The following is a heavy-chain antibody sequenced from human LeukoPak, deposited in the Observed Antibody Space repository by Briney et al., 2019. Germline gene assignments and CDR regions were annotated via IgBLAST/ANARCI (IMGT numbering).Heavy chain of an antibody. J-gene: IGHJ4*02. V-gene: IGHV3-7*01. Sequence: GGSLRLSCVASGFSFSSYWMTWVRQAPGKGLELVANIEQDGSDEYYVASVKGRFTISRDNAKNSLYLQMYSLTAEDTAVYYCARDGDHSCGDYSGQGTLVTVSS. CDR3: ARDGDHSCGDY. CDR2: IEQDGSDE. CDR1: GFSFSSYW. D-gene: IGHD2-2*01.